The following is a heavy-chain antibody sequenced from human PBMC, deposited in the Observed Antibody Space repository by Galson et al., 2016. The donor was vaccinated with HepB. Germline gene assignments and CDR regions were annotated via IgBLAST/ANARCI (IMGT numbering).Heavy chain of an antibody. CDR1: GFTSDDYA. J-gene: IGHJ6*02. Sequence: SLRLSCAASGFTSDDYAMHWVRQAPGKGLEWISGISWNSGTIIYADSVKGRFTISRDNAKNSLYLQMNSLRAEDTALYYCAKDMSIFGVVITHSGGGLDVWGQGTTVTVSS. CDR2: ISWNSGTI. CDR3: AKDMSIFGVVITHSGGGLDV. D-gene: IGHD3-3*01. V-gene: IGHV3-9*02.